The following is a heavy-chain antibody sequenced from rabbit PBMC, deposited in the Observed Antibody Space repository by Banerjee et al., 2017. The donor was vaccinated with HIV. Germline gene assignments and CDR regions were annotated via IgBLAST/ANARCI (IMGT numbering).Heavy chain of an antibody. J-gene: IGHJ6*01. CDR1: GFSFNNRYV. V-gene: IGHV1S45*01. Sequence: QEQLEESGGDLVKPEGSLTLTCTASGFSFNNRYVMCWVRQAPGKGLEWIACINTSSGNTVYATWAKGRFPISRTSSTTVALQMTSLTAADTATYFCARGYGTYDRYGMDLWGPGTLVTVS. D-gene: IGHD6-1*01. CDR3: ARGYGTYDRYGMDL. CDR2: INTSSGNT.